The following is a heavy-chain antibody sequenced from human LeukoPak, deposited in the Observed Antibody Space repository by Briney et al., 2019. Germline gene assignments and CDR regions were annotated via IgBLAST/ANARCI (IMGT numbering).Heavy chain of an antibody. CDR1: GDSMRSYY. J-gene: IGHJ3*02. CDR3: ARVFSQQLWAFDI. Sequence: SETLSLTCTVSGDSMRSYYWSWIRQPPGKGLEWIGYVYYIGSTNYNPSLKSRVTISVDTSKNQFSLKLSSVTAADTAVYYCARVFSQQLWAFDIWGQGTMVTVSS. D-gene: IGHD6-13*01. CDR2: VYYIGST. V-gene: IGHV4-59*01.